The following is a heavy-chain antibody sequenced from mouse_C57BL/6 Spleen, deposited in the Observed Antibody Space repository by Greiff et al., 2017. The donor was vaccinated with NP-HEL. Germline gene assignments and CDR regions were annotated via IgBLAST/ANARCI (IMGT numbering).Heavy chain of an antibody. CDR2: IDPETGGT. V-gene: IGHV1-15*01. J-gene: IGHJ4*01. CDR3: TRRVATDDAMDY. Sequence: QVQLQQSGAELVRPGASVTLSCKASGYTFTDYEMHWVKQTPVHGLEWIGAIDPETGGTAYNQKFKGKAILTADKSSSTAYMKLRSLTSEDSAVYYGTRRVATDDAMDYWGQGTSVTVSA. D-gene: IGHD1-1*02. CDR1: GYTFTDYE.